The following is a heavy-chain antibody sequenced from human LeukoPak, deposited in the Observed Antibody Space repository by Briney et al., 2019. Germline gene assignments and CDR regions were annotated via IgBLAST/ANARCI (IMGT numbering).Heavy chain of an antibody. CDR1: GFTFSDFS. V-gene: IGHV3-23*03. D-gene: IGHD3-16*01. CDR2: IDHAGTNAGT. Sequence: GGSLRLCCAAPGFTFSDFSMTRVRQAPGKGLEWVSSIDHAGTNAGTYYADSVKGRFTISRDNSKNTLCLQLNSLRADDTAVYYCAKNWGPLDMRGQGTMVTVSS. J-gene: IGHJ3*02. CDR3: AKNWGPLDM.